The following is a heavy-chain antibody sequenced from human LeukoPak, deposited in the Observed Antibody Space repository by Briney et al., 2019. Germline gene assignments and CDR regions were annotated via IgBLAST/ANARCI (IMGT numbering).Heavy chain of an antibody. V-gene: IGHV3-30*03. D-gene: IGHD2-21*01. CDR1: GFTFRNYD. CDR3: ARSRAYCGGPAHCDFDY. J-gene: IGHJ4*02. CDR2: ISDDGRNK. Sequence: PGRSLRLSCAASGFTFRNYDMHWVRQAPGKGLEWVALISDDGRNKDYADSVKGRFTISRDNSKNTLSVQMNTLRIEDTAVYYCARSRAYCGGPAHCDFDYWGQGTLVTVFS.